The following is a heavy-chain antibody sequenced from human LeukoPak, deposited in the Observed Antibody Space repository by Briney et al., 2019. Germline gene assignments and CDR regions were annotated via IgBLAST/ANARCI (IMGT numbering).Heavy chain of an antibody. CDR1: GDSFSSHY. CDR2: ISHIGRT. Sequence: PSETLYLTCAVSGDSFSSHYWTWIRQSPGTGLEWIGYISHIGRTNYNPSLKSRVTISIDTSKNQFSLKLRSVTAADTAVYYCARDLVTVTKGFDIWGQGKMVSVSS. CDR3: ARDLVTVTKGFDI. V-gene: IGHV4-59*11. D-gene: IGHD4-17*01. J-gene: IGHJ3*02.